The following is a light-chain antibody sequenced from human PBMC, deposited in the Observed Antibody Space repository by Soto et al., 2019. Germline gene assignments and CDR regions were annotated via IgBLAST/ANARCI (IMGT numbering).Light chain of an antibody. CDR2: DVT. Sequence: QSVLTQPASVSGSPGQSITISCTGTSSVVGAYDFVSWYQHYPGKAPKLVTFDVTHRPPGISDRFSGSKSANTASLTISGLQAEDEAFYYCSSYTTRSTLVFGGGTKLTVL. CDR1: SSVVGAYDF. V-gene: IGLV2-14*01. J-gene: IGLJ2*01. CDR3: SSYTTRSTLV.